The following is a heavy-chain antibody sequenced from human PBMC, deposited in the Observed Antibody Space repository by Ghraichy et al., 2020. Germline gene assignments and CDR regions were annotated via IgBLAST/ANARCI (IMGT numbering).Heavy chain of an antibody. V-gene: IGHV1-69*13. CDR1: GGTFSSYA. CDR2: IIPIFGTA. D-gene: IGHD5-24*01. J-gene: IGHJ4*02. Sequence: SVKVSCKASGGTFSSYAISWVRQAPGQGLEWMGGIIPIFGTANYAQKFQGRVTITADESTSTAYMELSSLRSEDTAVYYCAAVEMAGGYYFDYWGQGTLVTVSS. CDR3: AAVEMAGGYYFDY.